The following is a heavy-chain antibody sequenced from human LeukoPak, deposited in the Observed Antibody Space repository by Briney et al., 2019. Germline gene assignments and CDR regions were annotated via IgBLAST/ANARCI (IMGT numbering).Heavy chain of an antibody. CDR1: GFTVSSNY. CDR2: IYSGGST. D-gene: IGHD3-10*01. V-gene: IGHV3-53*01. Sequence: GGSLRLSCAASGFTVSSNYMSWVRQAPGKGLEWVSVIYSGGSTYYADSVKGRFTISRGNSKNTLYLQMNSLRAEDTAVYYCAREQVRGSTDAFDIWGQGTMVTVSS. J-gene: IGHJ3*02. CDR3: AREQVRGSTDAFDI.